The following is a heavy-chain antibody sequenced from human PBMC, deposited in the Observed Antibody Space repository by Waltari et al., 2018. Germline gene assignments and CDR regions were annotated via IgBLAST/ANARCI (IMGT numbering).Heavy chain of an antibody. Sequence: TGYYMHWVRQAPGQGLEWMGWINPNSGGTNYAQKFQGRVTMTRDTSISTAYMELSRLRSDDTAVYYCARDSTYYYDSSGYYIFDYWGQGTLVTVSS. CDR2: INPNSGGT. D-gene: IGHD3-22*01. CDR3: ARDSTYYYDSSGYYIFDY. CDR1: TGYY. J-gene: IGHJ4*02. V-gene: IGHV1-2*02.